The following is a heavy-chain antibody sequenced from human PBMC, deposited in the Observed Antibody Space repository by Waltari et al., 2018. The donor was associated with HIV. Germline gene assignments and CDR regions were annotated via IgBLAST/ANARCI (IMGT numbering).Heavy chain of an antibody. D-gene: IGHD6-19*01. CDR3: AKDLTFAYSSGCHQH. Sequence: EVQLLESGGGLVQPGGSLRLSCAASGFTFSSYAMSWVRQAPGKGLEWVSAISGSGGSTSYADSVKGRFTISRDNSKNTLYLQMNSLRAEDTAIYYCAKDLTFAYSSGCHQHWGQGTLVTVSS. V-gene: IGHV3-23*01. CDR1: GFTFSSYA. CDR2: ISGSGGST. J-gene: IGHJ1*01.